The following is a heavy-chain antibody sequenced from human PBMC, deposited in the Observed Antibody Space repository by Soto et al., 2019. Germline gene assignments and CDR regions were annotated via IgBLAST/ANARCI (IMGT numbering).Heavy chain of an antibody. D-gene: IGHD2-15*01. V-gene: IGHV1-69*13. CDR1: GGTFSSYA. CDR2: IIPIFGTA. J-gene: IGHJ5*02. Sequence: ASVKVSCKASGGTFSSYAISWVRQAPGQGLEWMGGIIPIFGTANYAQKFQGRVTITADESTSTAYMELSSLRSEDTAVYYCARSLIDIVVVVAATFYGWFDPWGQGTLVTVSS. CDR3: ARSLIDIVVVVAATFYGWFDP.